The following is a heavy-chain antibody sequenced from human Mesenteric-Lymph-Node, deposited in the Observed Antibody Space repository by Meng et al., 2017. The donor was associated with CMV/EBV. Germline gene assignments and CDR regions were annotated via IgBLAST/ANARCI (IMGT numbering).Heavy chain of an antibody. CDR3: ARGGFLDWIPEPFDI. CDR2: IVGSGTST. V-gene: IGHV3-23*01. Sequence: GGSLRLSCAASGFTFSSNWMAWVRQAPGKGLEWVSTIVGSGTSTYYADSVKGRFTVSRDNSKNTLYLQMNSLRSDDTAIYYCARGGFLDWIPEPFDIWGQGSLVTVSS. CDR1: GFTFSSNW. J-gene: IGHJ5*02. D-gene: IGHD3/OR15-3a*01.